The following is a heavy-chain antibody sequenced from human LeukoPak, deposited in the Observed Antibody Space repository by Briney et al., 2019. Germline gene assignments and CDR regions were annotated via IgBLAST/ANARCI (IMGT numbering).Heavy chain of an antibody. J-gene: IGHJ4*02. D-gene: IGHD2-15*01. CDR3: ARDLSGPSLY. Sequence: GGSLRLSWVVSGFTFSNYWMSWVRQAPGKGLEWVINIRPDGGEKYFVDSVRGRFTISRDNAKNSLYLQMNNLRAEDTAVYYCARDLSGPSLYWGQGTLVTVSS. V-gene: IGHV3-7*01. CDR2: IRPDGGEK. CDR1: GFTFSNYW.